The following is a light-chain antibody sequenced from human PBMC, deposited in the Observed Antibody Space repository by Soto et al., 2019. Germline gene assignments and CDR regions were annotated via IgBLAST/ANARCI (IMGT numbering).Light chain of an antibody. CDR3: AAWDDSLNGRV. J-gene: IGLJ3*02. CDR1: TSNIGSNT. Sequence: QSVLTQPPSASGTPGQRVTISCYGSTSNIGSNTVNWYQQLPGTAPKVLIYTNDQRPSGVPDRFSGSKSGTSASLAISGLQSGDEADYYCAAWDDSLNGRVFGGGTKVTVL. V-gene: IGLV1-44*01. CDR2: TND.